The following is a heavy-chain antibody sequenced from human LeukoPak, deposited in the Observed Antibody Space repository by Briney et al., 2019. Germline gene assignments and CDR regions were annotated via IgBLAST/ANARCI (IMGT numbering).Heavy chain of an antibody. D-gene: IGHD3-3*01. CDR2: INSDGSST. CDR1: GCTFSSYW. CDR3: ARGGSDFWSGYYFHYYYYGMDV. V-gene: IGHV3-74*01. J-gene: IGHJ6*02. Sequence: WGSLRLSCAASGCTFSSYWMHWVRQAPGKGLVWVSRINSDGSSTSYADSVKGRFTISRDNAKNTLYLQMNSLRAEDTDVYYCARGGSDFWSGYYFHYYYYGMDVWGQGTTVTVSS.